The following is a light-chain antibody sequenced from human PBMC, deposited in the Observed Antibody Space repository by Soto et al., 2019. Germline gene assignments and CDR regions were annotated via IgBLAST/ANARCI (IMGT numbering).Light chain of an antibody. V-gene: IGKV3-20*01. CDR2: GAS. Sequence: EIGLTQSPGTLSLSPGERATLSCRASQSVSSSYLARYQQKPGQAPRLRIYGASSRATGIPDRFSGSGSGTDFTLTISRLEAEDFAVYYCQQYGISPPLTVGGGTKVEIK. J-gene: IGKJ4*01. CDR3: QQYGISPPLT. CDR1: QSVSSSY.